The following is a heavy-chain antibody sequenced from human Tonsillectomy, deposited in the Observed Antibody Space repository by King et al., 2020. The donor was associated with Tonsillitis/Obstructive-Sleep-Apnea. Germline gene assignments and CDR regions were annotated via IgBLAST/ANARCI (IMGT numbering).Heavy chain of an antibody. V-gene: IGHV4-34*01. D-gene: IGHD2-2*01. CDR3: ARGTIVVVPAAKVGYYVDV. CDR2: INHSGST. Sequence: VQLQQWGAGLLKPSETLSLTCAVYGGSFSGYYWSWIRQPPGKGLEWIGEINHSGSTNYNPSLKSRVTISVDTSKNQFSLKLSSVTAADTAVYYCARGTIVVVPAAKVGYYVDVWGKGTTVTVSS. CDR1: GGSFSGYY. J-gene: IGHJ6*03.